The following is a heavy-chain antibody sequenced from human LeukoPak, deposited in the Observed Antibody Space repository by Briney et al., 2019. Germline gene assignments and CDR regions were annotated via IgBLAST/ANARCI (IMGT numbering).Heavy chain of an antibody. D-gene: IGHD3-22*01. J-gene: IGHJ4*02. CDR2: IYSGGNT. CDR1: GFTVSSNC. V-gene: IGHV3-53*01. CDR3: ARRAGDYSHPYDY. Sequence: GGSLRLSCAASGFTVSSNCMSWVRQAPGKGLEWVSFIYSGGNTYYADSVKGRFTISRDNSKNTVHLQMNSLRAEDTAMYYCARRAGDYSHPYDYWGQGTLVTVSS.